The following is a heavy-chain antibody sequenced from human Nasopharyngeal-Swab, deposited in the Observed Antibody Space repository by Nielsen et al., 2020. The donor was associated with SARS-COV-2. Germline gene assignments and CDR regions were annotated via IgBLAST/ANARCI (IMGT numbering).Heavy chain of an antibody. CDR2: IYYSGST. J-gene: IGHJ6*02. CDR1: GGSISSYY. D-gene: IGHD3-22*01. V-gene: IGHV4-59*13. CDR3: ARIPNYYDSSGYYGMDV. Sequence: SETLSLTCTVSGGSISSYYWSWIRQPPGKGLEWIGYIYYSGSTNYNPSLKSRVTISVDTSKNQFSLKLSSVTAADTAVYYCARIPNYYDSSGYYGMDVWGQGTTVTVSS.